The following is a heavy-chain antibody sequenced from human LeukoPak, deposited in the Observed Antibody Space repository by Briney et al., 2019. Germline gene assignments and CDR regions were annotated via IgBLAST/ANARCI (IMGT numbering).Heavy chain of an antibody. Sequence: GGSLRLSCAAPGFTVSSNYMSWVRQAPGKGLEWASAIYSGGSTYYADTVKGRFTISRDNSKNTLYLQMNGLRAEGTAVYYCARALYQGSYYYYGMDVWGQGTTVTVSS. V-gene: IGHV3-66*01. J-gene: IGHJ6*02. CDR3: ARALYQGSYYYYGMDV. CDR2: IYSGGST. D-gene: IGHD2-8*01. CDR1: GFTVSSNY.